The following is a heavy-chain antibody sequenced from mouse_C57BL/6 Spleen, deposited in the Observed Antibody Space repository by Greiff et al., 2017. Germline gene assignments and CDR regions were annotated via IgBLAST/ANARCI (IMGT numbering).Heavy chain of an antibody. V-gene: IGHV1-55*01. CDR3: ARGRGYDDGAWFAY. CDR1: GYTFTSYW. Sequence: QVHVKQPGAELVKPGASVKMSCKASGYTFTSYWITWVKQRPGQGLEWIGDIYPGSGSTNYNEKFKSKATLTVDTSSSTAYMQLSSLTSEDSAVYYCARGRGYDDGAWFAYWGQGTLVTVSA. CDR2: IYPGSGST. J-gene: IGHJ3*01. D-gene: IGHD2-2*01.